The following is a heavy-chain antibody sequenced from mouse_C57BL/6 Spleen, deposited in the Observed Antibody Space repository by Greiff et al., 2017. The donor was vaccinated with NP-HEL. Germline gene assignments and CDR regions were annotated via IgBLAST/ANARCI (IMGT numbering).Heavy chain of an antibody. D-gene: IGHD4-1*01. Sequence: QVHVKQSGAELVRPGTSVKMSCKASGYTFTNYWIGWAKQRPGHGLEWIGDIYPGGGYTNYNEKFKGKATLTADKSSSTAYMQFSSLTSEDSAIYYCALGRRYFDYWGQGTTLTVSS. CDR1: GYTFTNYW. CDR2: IYPGGGYT. J-gene: IGHJ2*01. V-gene: IGHV1-63*01. CDR3: ALGRRYFDY.